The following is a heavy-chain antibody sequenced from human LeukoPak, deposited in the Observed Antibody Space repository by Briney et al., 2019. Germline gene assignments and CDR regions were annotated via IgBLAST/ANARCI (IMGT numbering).Heavy chain of an antibody. CDR1: GYTLTELS. CDR2: FDPEDGET. D-gene: IGHD6-13*01. V-gene: IGHV1-24*01. J-gene: IGHJ4*02. Sequence: ASVKVSCKVSGYTLTELSMHWVRQAPGKGLEWMGGFDPEDGETIYAQKFQGRVTMTEDTSTDAAYMELSSLRSEDTAVYYCARSYSSSWYSSWFDYWGQGTLVTVSS. CDR3: ARSYSSSWYSSWFDY.